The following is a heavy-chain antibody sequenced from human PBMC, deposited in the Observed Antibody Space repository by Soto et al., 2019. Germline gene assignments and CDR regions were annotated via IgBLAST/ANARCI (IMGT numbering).Heavy chain of an antibody. CDR3: ARRVVVAATTPHNWFDP. CDR2: ISAYNGNT. D-gene: IGHD2-15*01. CDR1: GYTFTSYG. J-gene: IGHJ5*02. V-gene: IGHV1-18*01. Sequence: ASVKVSCKASGYTFTSYGISWVRQAPGQGLEWMGWISAYNGNTNYAQKLQGRVTMTTGTSTSTAYMELRSLRSDDTAVYYCARRVVVAATTPHNWFDPWGQGTLVTVSS.